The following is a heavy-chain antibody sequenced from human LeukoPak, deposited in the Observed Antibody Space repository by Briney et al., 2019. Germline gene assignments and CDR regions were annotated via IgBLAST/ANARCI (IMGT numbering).Heavy chain of an antibody. J-gene: IGHJ4*02. V-gene: IGHV4-61*02. CDR3: ARGPTYCSSSSCLQGE. CDR1: GGSISSGSYF. CDR2: IYTSGST. Sequence: SQTLSLTCTVSGGSISSGSYFWSWIRQPAGKGLEWIGRIYTSGSTNYNPSLKSRVTISVDTSKNQFSLKLSSVTAADTAVYYCARGPTYCSSSSCLQGEWGQGTLVTVSS. D-gene: IGHD2-15*01.